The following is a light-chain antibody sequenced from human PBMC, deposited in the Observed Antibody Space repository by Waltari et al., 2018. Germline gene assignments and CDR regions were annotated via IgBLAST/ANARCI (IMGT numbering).Light chain of an antibody. CDR3: QTGGHGTCV. V-gene: IGLV4-69*01. Sequence: QLVLTQSPSASASLGASAKLTCTLSSGHSTNVIAWLQKRPERGPRYLMKVNSDGSHDKGDEVPDRFSGSSCGAEHYLTISSLQSEDEAGYYCQTGGHGTCVIGGGTKLTVL. CDR2: VNSDGSH. CDR1: SGHSTNV. J-gene: IGLJ3*02.